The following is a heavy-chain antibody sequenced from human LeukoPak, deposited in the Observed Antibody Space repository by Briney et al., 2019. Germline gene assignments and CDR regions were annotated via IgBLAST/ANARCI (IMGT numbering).Heavy chain of an antibody. CDR3: TTDPSMVRGVMNR. V-gene: IGHV3-15*01. D-gene: IGHD3-10*01. J-gene: IGHJ4*02. CDR2: IKSKIDGGTA. CDR1: GFTFGDYA. Sequence: GGSLRLSCTASGFTFGDYAMSWFRQAPGKGLEWVGRIKSKIDGGTADYAAPVKGRFTISRDDSSNTLYVQMNSLKTEDTAVYYCTTDPSMVRGVMNRWGQGTLVTVSS.